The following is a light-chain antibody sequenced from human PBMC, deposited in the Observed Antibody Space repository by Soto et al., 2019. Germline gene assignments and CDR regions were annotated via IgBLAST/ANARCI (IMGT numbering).Light chain of an antibody. CDR2: TAS. V-gene: IGKV1-12*01. Sequence: DIQMTQSPSSVSASVGDRVTVTCRASQGISYFLAWYQQKPRKAPKLLISTASTVQSGVPSRISGRGSWTDFALTITNLQPEDFATYYCPQSNSFPFTFGGGTKVEIK. J-gene: IGKJ4*01. CDR1: QGISYF. CDR3: PQSNSFPFT.